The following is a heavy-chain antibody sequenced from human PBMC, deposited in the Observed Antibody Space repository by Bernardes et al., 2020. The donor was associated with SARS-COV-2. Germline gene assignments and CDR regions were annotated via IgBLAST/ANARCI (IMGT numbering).Heavy chain of an antibody. V-gene: IGHV4-39*01. D-gene: IGHD3-3*01. CDR3: ARQDNDFWGGLALGFDI. CDR2: IDYSGST. CDR1: GGSMTNSRNY. Sequence: SETLSLTCTVSGGSMTNSRNYWGWIRQPPGKGLEWLGSIDYSGSTYYNPSLKSRVTISVDTSKNQVSLKLTSVTAADTAVYYCARQDNDFWGGLALGFDIWGQGTMVTVSS. J-gene: IGHJ3*02.